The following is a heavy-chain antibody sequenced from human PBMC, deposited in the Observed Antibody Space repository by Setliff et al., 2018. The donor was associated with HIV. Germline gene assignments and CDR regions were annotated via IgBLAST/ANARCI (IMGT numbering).Heavy chain of an antibody. Sequence: GGSLRLSCAASGFTFSSYAMSWVRQAPGKGLEWVSTISAGGGSTYYADSVKGRFTVSRDNSNNTVYLQMNSLRAEDTAMYYCAKTQTVITVYGPFDSWGQGTPVTLSA. CDR3: AKTQTVITVYGPFDS. V-gene: IGHV3-23*01. CDR2: ISAGGGST. J-gene: IGHJ4*02. D-gene: IGHD4-4*01. CDR1: GFTFSSYA.